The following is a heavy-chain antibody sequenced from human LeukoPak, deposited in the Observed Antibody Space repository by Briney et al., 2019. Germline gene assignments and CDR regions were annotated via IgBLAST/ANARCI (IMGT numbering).Heavy chain of an antibody. V-gene: IGHV3-20*04. CDR3: ARGKNYHYYYYYMDV. CDR2: INWNGGST. J-gene: IGHJ6*03. Sequence: GGSLRLSCAASGFTFDDYGRRWVRQAPGKGLEWVSGINWNGGSTGYADSVKGRFTISRDNAKNSLYLQMNSLRAEDTALYYCARGKNYHYYYYYMDVWGKGTTVTVSS. D-gene: IGHD1-7*01. CDR1: GFTFDDYG.